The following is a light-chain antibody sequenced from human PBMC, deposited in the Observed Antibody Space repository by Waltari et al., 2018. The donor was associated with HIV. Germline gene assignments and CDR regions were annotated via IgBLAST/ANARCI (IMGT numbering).Light chain of an antibody. V-gene: IGKV3-20*01. CDR3: QQYGSS. Sequence: EIVLTQSPGTLSLSPGERGILSCRASQTVNSNYLAWYQQKPGQAPRLLIYGTFTRATGIQDRFSGSGSGTDFTLTISRLEPEDFAVYYCQQYGSSFGGGTKVEIK. CDR1: QTVNSNY. CDR2: GTF. J-gene: IGKJ4*01.